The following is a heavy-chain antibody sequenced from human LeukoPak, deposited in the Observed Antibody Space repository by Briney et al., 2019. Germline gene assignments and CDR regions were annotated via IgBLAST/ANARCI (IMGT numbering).Heavy chain of an antibody. J-gene: IGHJ4*02. D-gene: IGHD3-10*01. CDR3: ARGMYYYGSGSSFDN. Sequence: PGGSLRLSCATSGFTFSSYSMNWVRQAPGKGLEWVSCISSSSSYIYYTDSVKGRFTISRDNAKNSLYLQMNSLRAEDTAVYYCARGMYYYGSGSSFDNWGQGTLVTVSS. CDR1: GFTFSSYS. CDR2: ISSSSSYI. V-gene: IGHV3-21*01.